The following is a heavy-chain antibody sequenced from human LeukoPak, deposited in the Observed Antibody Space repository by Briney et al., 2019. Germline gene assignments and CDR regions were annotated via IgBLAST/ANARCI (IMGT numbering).Heavy chain of an antibody. CDR3: ARDSALDDSVVVPAAIHWCYP. Sequence: ASVKVSCKASGYTFTSYGISWVRQAPGQGLEWMGWISAYNGNTNYAQKLQGRVTMTTDTSTTTAYMELRSLRSDDTAVYYRARDSALDDSVVVPAAIHWCYPSGEGPLVTVSS. V-gene: IGHV1-18*01. J-gene: IGHJ5*02. CDR1: GYTFTSYG. D-gene: IGHD2-2*01. CDR2: ISAYNGNT.